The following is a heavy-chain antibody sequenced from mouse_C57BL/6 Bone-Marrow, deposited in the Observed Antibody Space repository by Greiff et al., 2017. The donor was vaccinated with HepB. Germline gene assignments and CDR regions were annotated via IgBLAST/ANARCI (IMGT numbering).Heavy chain of an antibody. CDR2: IRNKANGSTT. CDR1: GFTFTDYY. Sequence: VQLQQSGGGLVQPGGSLSLSCAASGFTFTDYYMSWVRQPPGKALEWLGFIRNKANGSTTEYSASVKGRFTISRDNSQSILYLQMHALRAEDSATYYCARSLRYYGSSPYAMDYWGQGTSVTVSS. D-gene: IGHD1-1*01. V-gene: IGHV7-3*01. J-gene: IGHJ4*01. CDR3: ARSLRYYGSSPYAMDY.